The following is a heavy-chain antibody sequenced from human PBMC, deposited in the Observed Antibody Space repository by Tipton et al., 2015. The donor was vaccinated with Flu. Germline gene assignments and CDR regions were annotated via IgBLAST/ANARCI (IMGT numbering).Heavy chain of an antibody. Sequence: QLVQSGAEVKKPGASVKVSCKASGYTLISHDINWVRQASGQGLEWMAWMNPKSGDTGYAQKFQGRVTMTRNTSINTVYMELNSLTSEDTAVYYCASDYPDFYGMNVWGQGTTVTVSS. CDR1: GYTLISHD. D-gene: IGHD4-11*01. CDR2: MNPKSGDT. V-gene: IGHV1-8*01. CDR3: ASDYPDFYGMNV. J-gene: IGHJ6*01.